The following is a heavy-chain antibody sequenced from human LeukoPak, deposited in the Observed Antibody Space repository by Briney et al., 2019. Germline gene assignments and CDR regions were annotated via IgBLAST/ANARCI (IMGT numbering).Heavy chain of an antibody. CDR2: IWYDGSNK. D-gene: IGHD3-9*01. Sequence: PGGSLRLSCAASGFTFSSYGMHWVRQAPGKGLEWVAVIWYDGSNKYYADSVKGRFTISRDNSKNTLYLQMNSLRAEDTAVYYCARSQYYDILTGFYYDGMDVWGQGTTVTVSS. J-gene: IGHJ6*02. CDR3: ARSQYYDILTGFYYDGMDV. V-gene: IGHV3-33*01. CDR1: GFTFSSYG.